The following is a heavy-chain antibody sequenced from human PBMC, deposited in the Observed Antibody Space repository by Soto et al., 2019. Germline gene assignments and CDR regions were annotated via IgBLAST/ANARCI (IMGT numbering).Heavy chain of an antibody. CDR3: ARSDTAMVYIDY. Sequence: APGQGLEWMGRIIPILGIANYAQKFQGRVTITADKSTSTAYMELSSLRSEDTAVYYCARSDTAMVYIDYWGQGTLVTVSS. J-gene: IGHJ4*02. V-gene: IGHV1-69*02. CDR2: IIPILGIA. D-gene: IGHD5-18*01.